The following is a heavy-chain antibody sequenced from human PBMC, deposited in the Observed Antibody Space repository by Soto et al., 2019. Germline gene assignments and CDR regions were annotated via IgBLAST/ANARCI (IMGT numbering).Heavy chain of an antibody. Sequence: GGSLRLSCAASGFTFSSYGMHWVRQAPGKGLEGVAVISYDGSNKYYADSVKGRFTISRDNSKNTLYLQMNSLRAEDTAVYYCAKDRNSYCSSTSCHNRGYYYYGMDVWGQGTTVTVSS. CDR1: GFTFSSYG. V-gene: IGHV3-30*18. CDR2: ISYDGSNK. D-gene: IGHD2-2*01. J-gene: IGHJ6*02. CDR3: AKDRNSYCSSTSCHNRGYYYYGMDV.